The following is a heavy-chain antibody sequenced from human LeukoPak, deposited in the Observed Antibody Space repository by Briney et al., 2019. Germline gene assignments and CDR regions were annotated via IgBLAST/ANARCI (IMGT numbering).Heavy chain of an antibody. CDR3: AKDISGSYSVGY. V-gene: IGHV3-30-3*01. CDR1: GFTFSNYA. Sequence: GGSLRLSCAASGFTFSNYAMHWARQAPGKGLDWVAFISYDGNKKYYADSVKGRFTLSRDNSKNTLYLQMNSLRAEDTAVYFCAKDISGSYSVGYWGQGTLVTVSS. J-gene: IGHJ4*02. CDR2: ISYDGNKK. D-gene: IGHD1-26*01.